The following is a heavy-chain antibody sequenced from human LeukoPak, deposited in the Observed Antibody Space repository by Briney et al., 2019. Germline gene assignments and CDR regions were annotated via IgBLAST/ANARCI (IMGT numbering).Heavy chain of an antibody. D-gene: IGHD5-18*01. CDR3: ARDIAYSYGNDY. J-gene: IGHJ4*02. CDR1: GYTFTGYY. Sequence: GASVKVSRKATGYTFTGYYMHSVRQPPGQGLAWMGCINPNSGDTNYAQKLQGRVTMHSHTSINTAYMELSRLRSDDSAVYYGARDIAYSYGNDYWGQGTLVTVSS. V-gene: IGHV1-2*02. CDR2: INPNSGDT.